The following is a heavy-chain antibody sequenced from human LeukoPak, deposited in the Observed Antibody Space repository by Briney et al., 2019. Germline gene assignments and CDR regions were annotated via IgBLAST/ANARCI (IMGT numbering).Heavy chain of an antibody. J-gene: IGHJ1*01. Sequence: GGSLRLSCAASGFTFSSYSMNWVRQAPGKGLEWVAYIGNSGRTIYYADSVKGRCTISRDNAKNSLYLQMNSLRAEDTAVYYCATPAAGPRAEYSQHWGQGTLVTVSS. D-gene: IGHD6-13*01. CDR2: IGNSGRTI. CDR3: ATPAAGPRAEYSQH. V-gene: IGHV3-48*04. CDR1: GFTFSSYS.